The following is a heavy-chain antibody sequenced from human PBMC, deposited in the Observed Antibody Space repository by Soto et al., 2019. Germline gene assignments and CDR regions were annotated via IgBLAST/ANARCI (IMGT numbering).Heavy chain of an antibody. V-gene: IGHV1-69*06. CDR1: GETFRRDV. CDR2: ITPMSGTT. Sequence: SVKVSCKAPGETFRRDVISWVRQAPGQGLEWLGGITPMSGTTDYAQKFQGRVTISADKSTGTAYFELSSLTFDDTGVYYCARGVSMAGRPGFFHHWGQGSLVTVSS. D-gene: IGHD6-6*01. J-gene: IGHJ1*01. CDR3: ARGVSMAGRPGFFHH.